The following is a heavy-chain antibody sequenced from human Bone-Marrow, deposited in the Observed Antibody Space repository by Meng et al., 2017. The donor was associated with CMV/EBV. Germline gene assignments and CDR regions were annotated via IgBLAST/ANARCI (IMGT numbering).Heavy chain of an antibody. CDR1: GFTFSTYA. CDR2: ISSNGGST. CDR3: ARYSGYGRHYYYYYGMDV. J-gene: IGHJ6*02. V-gene: IGHV3-64*02. Sequence: GESLKISCAASGFTFSTYAMHWVRQAPGKGLEYVSSISSNGGSTYYAESVKGRFTISRDNSKNTLYLQMNSLRAEDTAVYYCARYSGYGRHYYYYYGMDVWGQGTTVTVSS. D-gene: IGHD5-12*01.